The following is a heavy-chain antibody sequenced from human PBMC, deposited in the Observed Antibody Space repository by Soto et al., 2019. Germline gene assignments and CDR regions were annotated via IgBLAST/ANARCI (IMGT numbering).Heavy chain of an antibody. V-gene: IGHV1-2*04. CDR1: GDTFNDYY. Sequence: QVQLVQSGAEVKRPGASVTVSCRSSGDTFNDYYIHWVRQAPGQGLEWMGWINPNGGVTKYAQKFQGWASMTRDTSIRTVYMQLSRLRSDDTAVYYCARESGGATATLDYYYFYMDVWGTGTTVTVSS. J-gene: IGHJ6*03. D-gene: IGHD5-12*01. CDR2: INPNGGVT. CDR3: ARESGGATATLDYYYFYMDV.